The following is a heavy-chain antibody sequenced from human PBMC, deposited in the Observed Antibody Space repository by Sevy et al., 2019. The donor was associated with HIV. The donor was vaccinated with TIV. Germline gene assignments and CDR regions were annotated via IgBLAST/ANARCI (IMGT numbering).Heavy chain of an antibody. CDR3: ARDLGAVVIPARTYLHN. D-gene: IGHD2-2*01. CDR1: GFIFSSYA. Sequence: GGSLRLSCAASGFIFSSYAMHWVRQAPGRGLEWVAVLSYDGSNEQYSDSVKGRFTISRDNSKNTFYLQMNSVRVEDTALYYCARDLGAVVIPARTYLHNWGQGTLVTVSS. V-gene: IGHV3-30*04. CDR2: LSYDGSNE. J-gene: IGHJ4*02.